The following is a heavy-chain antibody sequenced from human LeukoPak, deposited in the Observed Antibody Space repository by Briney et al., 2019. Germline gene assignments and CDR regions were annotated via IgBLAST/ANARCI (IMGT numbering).Heavy chain of an antibody. CDR2: IWYDGSNK. CDR1: GFTFSSYG. Sequence: GRSLRLSCAASGFTFSSYGMHWVRQAPGKGLEWVAVIWYDGSNKYYADSVKGRFTISRDNSKNTLYLQMNSLRAEDTAVYYCARERSSSWYSYYYGMDVWGQGTTVTVSS. V-gene: IGHV3-33*08. D-gene: IGHD6-13*01. CDR3: ARERSSSWYSYYYGMDV. J-gene: IGHJ6*02.